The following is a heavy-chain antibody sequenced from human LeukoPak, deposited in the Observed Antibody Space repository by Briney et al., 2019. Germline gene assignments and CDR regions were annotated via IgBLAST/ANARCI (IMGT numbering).Heavy chain of an antibody. CDR3: ARVVCSSTSCYPNWFDP. J-gene: IGHJ5*02. V-gene: IGHV1-2*02. D-gene: IGHD2-2*01. Sequence: ASVKVSCKASGYTFTGYYMHWVRQAPGQGLDWMGWINPNSGGTNYAQKFQGRVTMTRDTSISTAYMELSRLRSDDTAVYYCARVVCSSTSCYPNWFDPWGQGTLVTVSS. CDR2: INPNSGGT. CDR1: GYTFTGYY.